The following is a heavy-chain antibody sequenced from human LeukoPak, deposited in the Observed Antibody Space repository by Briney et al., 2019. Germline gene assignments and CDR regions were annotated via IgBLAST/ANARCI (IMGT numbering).Heavy chain of an antibody. J-gene: IGHJ5*02. CDR2: ISGSADST. V-gene: IGHV3-23*01. CDR3: AKGTIATAVRSWFDP. D-gene: IGHD6-13*01. CDR1: GFTFSSYA. Sequence: GGSLRLSCAASGFTFSSYAMNWVRQAPGKGLEWVSVISGSADSTYYADSVKGRFTISRDNSKNMVYLQMNSLRADDTAVHYCAKGTIATAVRSWFDPWGQGTLVTVSS.